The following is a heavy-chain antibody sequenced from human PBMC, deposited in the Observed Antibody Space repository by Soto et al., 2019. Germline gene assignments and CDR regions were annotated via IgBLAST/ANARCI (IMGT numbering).Heavy chain of an antibody. CDR2: IWYDGSNK. Sequence: WGSLRLSCAASGFTFSSYGMHWVRQAPGKGLEWVAVIWYDGSNKYYADSVKGRFTISRDNSKNTLYLQMNSLRAGDTAVYYCARGRYCSSTSCFLPRNWFDPWGQGTLVTVSS. CDR1: GFTFSSYG. J-gene: IGHJ5*02. D-gene: IGHD2-2*01. V-gene: IGHV3-33*01. CDR3: ARGRYCSSTSCFLPRNWFDP.